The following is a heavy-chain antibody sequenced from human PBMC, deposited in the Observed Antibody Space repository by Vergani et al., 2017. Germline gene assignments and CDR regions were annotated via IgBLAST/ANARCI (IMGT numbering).Heavy chain of an antibody. Sequence: QVQLVQSGAEVKKPGSSVKVSCKASGGTFSSYAISWVRQAPGQGLEWMGGIIPIFGTANYAQKFQGRVTITADESTSTAYMELSSLRSEETAVYYCARTGYSGYDWNYYYYYMDVWGKGTTVTVSS. J-gene: IGHJ6*03. D-gene: IGHD5-12*01. CDR2: IIPIFGTA. V-gene: IGHV1-69*12. CDR3: ARTGYSGYDWNYYYYYMDV. CDR1: GGTFSSYA.